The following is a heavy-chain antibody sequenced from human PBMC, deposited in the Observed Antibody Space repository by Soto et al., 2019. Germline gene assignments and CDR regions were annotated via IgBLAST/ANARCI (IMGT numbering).Heavy chain of an antibody. CDR2: ISAYNGNT. CDR1: GYTFTSYG. CDR3: ARSGNYGDYYYDSSGYYSVPVDY. V-gene: IGHV1-18*01. Sequence: ASVKVSCKASGYTFTSYGISWVRQAPGQGLEWMGWISAYNGNTNYAQKLQGRVTMTTDTSTSTAYMELRSLRSDDTAVYYCARSGNYGDYYYDSSGYYSVPVDYWGQGTLVTVS. D-gene: IGHD3-22*01. J-gene: IGHJ4*02.